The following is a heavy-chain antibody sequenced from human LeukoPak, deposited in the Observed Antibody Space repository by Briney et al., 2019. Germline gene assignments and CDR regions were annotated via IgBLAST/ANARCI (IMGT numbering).Heavy chain of an antibody. D-gene: IGHD1-26*01. CDR2: INWNSDTI. CDR3: ARDQEPAYYYYYGMDV. CDR1: GFTFHDSA. V-gene: IGHV3-9*01. J-gene: IGHJ6*02. Sequence: GRSLRLSCAASGFTFHDSAMHWVRQTPGKGLEWVSSINWNSDTIDYVDSVKGRFTISRDNAKNSLYLQMDSLRAEDAAVYYCARDQEPAYYYYYGMDVWGQGTTVTVSS.